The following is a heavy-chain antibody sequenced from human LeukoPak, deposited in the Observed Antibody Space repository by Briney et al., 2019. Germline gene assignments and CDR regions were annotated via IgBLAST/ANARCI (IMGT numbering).Heavy chain of an antibody. D-gene: IGHD3-3*01. V-gene: IGHV3-23*01. CDR1: GFTFSSYA. CDR3: AGSITVFGVGIL. J-gene: IGHJ4*02. CDR2: ISGSGGST. Sequence: GRSLRLSCAASGFTFSSYAMSWVRQAPGKGLEWVSAISGSGGSTYYADSVKGRFTISRDNSKNTLYLQMGSLRAEDMAVYYCAGSITVFGVGILWGQGTLVTVSS.